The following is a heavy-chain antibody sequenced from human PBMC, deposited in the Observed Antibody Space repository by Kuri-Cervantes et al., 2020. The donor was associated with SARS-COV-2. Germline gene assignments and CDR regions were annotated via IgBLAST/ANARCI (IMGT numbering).Heavy chain of an antibody. V-gene: IGHV4-59*08. D-gene: IGHD3-10*01. CDR3: ARPSKLWLGEGAFDI. J-gene: IGHJ3*02. CDR2: IYYSGST. Sequence: GALRLSCTASGGSISSHYWSWIRQPPGKGLEWIGYIYYSGSTNYNPSLKSRVTISVDTSKNQFSLKLSSVTAADTAVYYCARPSKLWLGEGAFDIWGQGTMVTVSS. CDR1: GGSISSHY.